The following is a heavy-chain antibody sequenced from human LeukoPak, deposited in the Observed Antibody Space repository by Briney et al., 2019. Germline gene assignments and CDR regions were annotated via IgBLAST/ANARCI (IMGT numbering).Heavy chain of an antibody. CDR2: VKQDGSEK. CDR3: AREFRSGYNSRWFDY. CDR1: GIILSSYW. D-gene: IGHD6-19*01. Sequence: PGGSLTLSCAASGIILSSYWMSWVRQAPGKGLEWVANVKQDGSEKWYVDSVKGRFTISRDNAKNSLYLQMNSLRVEDTAVYYCAREFRSGYNSRWFDYWGQGTLVTVSS. J-gene: IGHJ5*01. V-gene: IGHV3-7*01.